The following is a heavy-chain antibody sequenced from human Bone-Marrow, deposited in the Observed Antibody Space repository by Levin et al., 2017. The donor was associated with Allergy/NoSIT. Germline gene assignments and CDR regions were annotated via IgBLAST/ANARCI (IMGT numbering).Heavy chain of an antibody. D-gene: IGHD3-16*02. CDR2: FDPKDGET. Sequence: ASVKVSCKVSGYTLTELSMHWVRQAPGKGLEWMGGFDPKDGETIYAQKFQGRVTMTEDTSTDTAYMELSSLRSEDTAVYYCATVPYDYISGSYRYDFDSWGQGTLVTVSS. CDR1: GYTLTELS. J-gene: IGHJ4*02. CDR3: ATVPYDYISGSYRYDFDS. V-gene: IGHV1-24*01.